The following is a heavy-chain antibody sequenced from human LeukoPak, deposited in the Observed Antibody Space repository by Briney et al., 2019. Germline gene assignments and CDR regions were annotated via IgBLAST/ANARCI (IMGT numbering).Heavy chain of an antibody. CDR1: GYTFTGYG. CDR2: ISAYNGNT. J-gene: IGHJ5*02. CDR3: ARGPLLYSPGGGTWFDP. D-gene: IGHD2-15*01. Sequence: AASVKVSCKPSGYTFTGYGISWVRQAPGQGLEWMGYISAYNGNTNYAQKFQGRVTMTRDMSTSTVYMELSSLRSEDTAVYYCARGPLLYSPGGGTWFDPWGQGTLVTVSS. V-gene: IGHV1-18*01.